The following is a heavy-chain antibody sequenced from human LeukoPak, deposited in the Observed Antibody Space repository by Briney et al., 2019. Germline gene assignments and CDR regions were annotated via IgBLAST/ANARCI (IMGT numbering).Heavy chain of an antibody. CDR3: ARYDFWSGGYYYGMDV. D-gene: IGHD3-3*01. CDR1: GYTFTGYY. J-gene: IGHJ6*02. Sequence: ASVKVSCKASGYTFTGYYMHWVRQAPGQGLEWMGGIIPILGTANYAQKFQGRVTITADESTSTAYMELSSLRSEDTAVYYCARYDFWSGGYYYGMDVWGQGTTVTVSS. CDR2: IIPILGTA. V-gene: IGHV1-69*13.